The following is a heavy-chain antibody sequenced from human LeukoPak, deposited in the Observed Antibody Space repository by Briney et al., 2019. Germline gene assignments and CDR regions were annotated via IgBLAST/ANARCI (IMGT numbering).Heavy chain of an antibody. CDR3: ARALGITMIAGDY. CDR1: GYSFTSYG. V-gene: IGHV1-18*01. CDR2: ISTYNGNT. D-gene: IGHD3-22*01. Sequence: GASVKVSCKASGYSFTSYGISWVRQAPGQGLEWMGWISTYNGNTNYAQKFQGRVTMTRDTSTSTVYMELSSLRSEDTAVYYCARALGITMIAGDYWGQGTLVTVSS. J-gene: IGHJ4*02.